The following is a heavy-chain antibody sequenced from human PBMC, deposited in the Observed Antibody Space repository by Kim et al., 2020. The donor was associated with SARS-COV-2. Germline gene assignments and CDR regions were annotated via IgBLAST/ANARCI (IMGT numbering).Heavy chain of an antibody. V-gene: IGHV3-11*01. J-gene: IGHJ5*02. CDR3: AREGGSVPENWFDP. Sequence: GGSLRLSCAGSGLSFSNYYMSWIRQAPGKGLEWISYVGSSGSITYYADSVKGRFTISRDNAKNSLYLQMNSLRAEDTAVYYCAREGGSVPENWFDPLGQG. CDR2: VGSSGSIT. CDR1: GLSFSNYY. D-gene: IGHD3-16*01.